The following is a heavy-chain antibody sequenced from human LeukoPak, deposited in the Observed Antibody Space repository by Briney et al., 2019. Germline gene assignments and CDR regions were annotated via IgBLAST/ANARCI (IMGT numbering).Heavy chain of an antibody. J-gene: IGHJ4*02. D-gene: IGHD1-26*01. CDR3: ARDGGRYSGSYSGYHY. V-gene: IGHV4-59*01. CDR1: GGSISSYY. Sequence: SETLSLTCTVSGGSISSYYWSWIRQPPAKGLEWIGYIYYSGSTNYNPSLKSRVTISVDTSKNQFSLKLSSVTAADTAVYYCARDGGRYSGSYSGYHYWGQGTLVTVSS. CDR2: IYYSGST.